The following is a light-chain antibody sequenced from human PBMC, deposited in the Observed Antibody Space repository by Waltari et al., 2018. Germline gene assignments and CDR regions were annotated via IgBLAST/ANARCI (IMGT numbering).Light chain of an antibody. CDR2: AGS. CDR3: QQSYRSPWT. CDR1: KNIDKY. V-gene: IGKV1-39*01. J-gene: IGKJ1*01. Sequence: DIQMTQSPSSLSASVGDTVPITCRASKNIDKYLNWYHQKSGNAPKLLIFAGSPLQTGVPSRFSGSGSGTDFTLTISDLQPEDFATYFCQQSYRSPWTFGLGTQVDIK.